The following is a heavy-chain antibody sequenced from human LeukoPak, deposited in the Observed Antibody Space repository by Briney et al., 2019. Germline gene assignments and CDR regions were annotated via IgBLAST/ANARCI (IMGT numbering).Heavy chain of an antibody. J-gene: IGHJ4*02. CDR2: ISNDGTYK. CDR3: ARVGPDQYYFDY. D-gene: IGHD1-14*01. V-gene: IGHV3-30*07. Sequence: QPGRSLRLSCAASGFTFSTSALHWVRQAPGKGLEWVAVISNDGTYKFYAGSVKGRFTISRDNAKNSLYLQMNSLRAEDTAVYYCARVGPDQYYFDYWGQGTLVTVSS. CDR1: GFTFSTSA.